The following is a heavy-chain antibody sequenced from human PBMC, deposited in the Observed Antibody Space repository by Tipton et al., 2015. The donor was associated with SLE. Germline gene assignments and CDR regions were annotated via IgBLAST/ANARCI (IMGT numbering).Heavy chain of an antibody. V-gene: IGHV4-59*01. CDR1: GAAISAYY. CDR2: IFYSGTT. CDR3: ARGPPFMEWERNWFDP. D-gene: IGHD3-3*02. J-gene: IGHJ5*02. Sequence: GLVKPSETLSLNCTVSGAAISAYYWSWIRQPPGKGLEWIGYIFYSGTTNYHPSLRGRVSISVDTSKNQLSLKLNSGTAADTAVYFCARGPPFMEWERNWFDPWGQGTQVTVSS.